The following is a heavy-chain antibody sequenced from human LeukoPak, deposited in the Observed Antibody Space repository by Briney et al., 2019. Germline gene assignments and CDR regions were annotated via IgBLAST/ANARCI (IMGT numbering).Heavy chain of an antibody. V-gene: IGHV3-48*01. CDR1: GFAFTSYS. Sequence: GGSLRLSCAASGFAFTSYSMNWVRQAPGKGLEWVSYLSAAGRTIYYADSVQGRFSISRDTAKNTLSLQMDSLRADDTAVYYCARGGYPYGLDYWGQGILVVVSS. CDR3: ARGGYPYGLDY. J-gene: IGHJ4*02. D-gene: IGHD3-10*01. CDR2: LSAAGRTI.